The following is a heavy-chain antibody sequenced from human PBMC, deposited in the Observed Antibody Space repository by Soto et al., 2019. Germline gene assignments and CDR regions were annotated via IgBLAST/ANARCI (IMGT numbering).Heavy chain of an antibody. V-gene: IGHV4-39*01. CDR2: IYYSGST. J-gene: IGHJ4*02. CDR1: GGSISSNSYY. Sequence: SETLSLTCTVSGGSISSNSYYWGWIRQPPGKGLEWIGSIYYSGSTYYNPSLKSRVTISVDTSKNQFSLKVSSVTAADTAVYYCARLCCVTVVVAATPDHWGQGTLVTVSS. D-gene: IGHD2-15*01. CDR3: ARLCCVTVVVAATPDH.